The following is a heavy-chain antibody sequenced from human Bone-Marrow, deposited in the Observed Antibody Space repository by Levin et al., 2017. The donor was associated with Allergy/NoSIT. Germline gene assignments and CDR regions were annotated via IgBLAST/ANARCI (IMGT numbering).Heavy chain of an antibody. Sequence: GESLKISCAAFGFNFNKYDMHWVRQTTGKGLEWVSAINTGGGTFYRDSVKGRFTISRENAKNSLYLQMNSLGAGDTAVYYCARAGNYYYGKDLWGQGTTVTVSS. J-gene: IGHJ6*02. CDR3: ARAGNYYYGKDL. CDR1: GFNFNKYD. CDR2: INTGGGT. V-gene: IGHV3-13*01.